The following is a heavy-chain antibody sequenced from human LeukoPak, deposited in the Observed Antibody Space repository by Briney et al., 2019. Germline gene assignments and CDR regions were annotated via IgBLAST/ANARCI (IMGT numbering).Heavy chain of an antibody. V-gene: IGHV3-23*03. Sequence: GGSLRLSCAASGFTFSSYWMNWARQAPGKGLEWVSVIYSGGSTYYADSVKGRFTISRDNSKNTLYLQMNSLRAEDTAVYYCAKETRSGYDSPSPTNALDYWGQGTLVTVSS. CDR2: IYSGGST. J-gene: IGHJ4*02. CDR3: AKETRSGYDSPSPTNALDY. CDR1: GFTFSSYW. D-gene: IGHD5-12*01.